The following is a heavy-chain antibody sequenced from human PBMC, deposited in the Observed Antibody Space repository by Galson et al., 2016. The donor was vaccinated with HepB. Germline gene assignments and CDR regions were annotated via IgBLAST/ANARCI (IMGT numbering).Heavy chain of an antibody. Sequence: QSGAEVKKPGESLKISCKGSGYSFANYLIAWVRQMPGKGLEWMGVIYPADSYTRYSPSFQGQVTISADKSITTAYLQWSSLRASDTAMFYCARLLDEGGGWFDSWGQGTLVTVSS. CDR2: IYPADSYT. CDR3: ARLLDEGGGWFDS. D-gene: IGHD6-25*01. CDR1: GYSFANYL. J-gene: IGHJ5*01. V-gene: IGHV5-51*01.